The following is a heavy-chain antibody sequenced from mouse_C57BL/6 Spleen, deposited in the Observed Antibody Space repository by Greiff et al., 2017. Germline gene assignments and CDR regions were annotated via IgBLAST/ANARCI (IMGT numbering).Heavy chain of an antibody. D-gene: IGHD2-4*01. CDR3: ARYDYDAYAMDY. CDR1: GYAFSSSW. V-gene: IGHV1-82*01. J-gene: IGHJ4*01. Sequence: QVQLQQSGPELVKPGASVKIPCKASGYAFSSSWMNWVKQRPGKGLEWIGRIYPGDGDTNYNGKFKGKATLTADKSSSTAYMQLSSLTSEDSAVYFCARYDYDAYAMDYWGQGTSVTVSS. CDR2: IYPGDGDT.